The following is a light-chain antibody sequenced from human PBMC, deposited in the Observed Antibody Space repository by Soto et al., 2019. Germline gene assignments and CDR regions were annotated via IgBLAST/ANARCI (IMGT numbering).Light chain of an antibody. CDR2: GAS. J-gene: IGKJ5*01. Sequence: DIQMTQSPSSVSGSVGDRVTITCRASQDITRWLAWYQQKPGKAPKLLIYGASSLQSGVPSRFSGSGSGTDFTLTISSLQPEDFATYYCEQVNSFPITYGQGTRLEIK. V-gene: IGKV1-12*01. CDR3: EQVNSFPIT. CDR1: QDITRW.